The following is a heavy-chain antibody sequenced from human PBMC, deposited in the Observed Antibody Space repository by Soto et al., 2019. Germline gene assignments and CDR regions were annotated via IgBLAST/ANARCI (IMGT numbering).Heavy chain of an antibody. CDR1: GFTFSSYG. J-gene: IGHJ4*02. CDR2: ISYDGSYK. D-gene: IGHD5-12*01. CDR3: AKEGSVVATTPDFDY. Sequence: QVQLVESGGGVVQPGRSLRLSCAASGFTFSSYGMHWVRQAPGKGLDWVAVISYDGSYKYYADSMKGRVTISRDNSKNTLYVQMNSLRAEDTAVYYCAKEGSVVATTPDFDYWGQGTLVTVSS. V-gene: IGHV3-30*18.